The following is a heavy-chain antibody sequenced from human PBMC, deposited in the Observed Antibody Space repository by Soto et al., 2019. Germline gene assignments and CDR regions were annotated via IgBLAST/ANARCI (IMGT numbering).Heavy chain of an antibody. CDR2: IRSKANSYAT. D-gene: IGHD3-22*01. V-gene: IGHV3-73*02. J-gene: IGHJ4*02. Sequence: EVQLVESEGGLVQPGGSLKLSCAASGFSFSGSAMHWVRQASGKGLEWVGRIRSKANSYATVYGASVEGRFTISRDDSKNTAYLQMNSLKTEDTAVYYCIRPGDSNGYTFDYWGQGTLVTVSS. CDR1: GFSFSGSA. CDR3: IRPGDSNGYTFDY.